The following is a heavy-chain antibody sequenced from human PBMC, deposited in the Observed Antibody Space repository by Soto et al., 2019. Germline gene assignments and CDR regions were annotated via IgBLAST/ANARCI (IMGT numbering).Heavy chain of an antibody. CDR1: GGTFSSYT. Sequence: ASVKVSCKASGGTFSSYTISWVRQAPGQGLEWMGRIIPILGIANYAQKFQGRVTITADKSTSTAYMELSSLRSEDTAVYYCARAGQRGSSSWYKEFDYWGQGTLVTVSS. CDR2: IIPILGIA. CDR3: ARAGQRGSSSWYKEFDY. D-gene: IGHD6-13*01. V-gene: IGHV1-69*02. J-gene: IGHJ4*02.